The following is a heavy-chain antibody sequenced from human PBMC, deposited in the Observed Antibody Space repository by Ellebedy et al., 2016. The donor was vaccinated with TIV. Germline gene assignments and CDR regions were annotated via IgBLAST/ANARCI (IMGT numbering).Heavy chain of an antibody. Sequence: MPSETLSLTCTVSGGSISSYYWSWIRQPAGKRMEWIGRIHTSGTTNYNFSLESRVTMSVDTSKNQFSLNLTSVTAADTAVYYCVKGGGPVNWFDPWGQGTLVTVSS. D-gene: IGHD2-15*01. J-gene: IGHJ5*02. CDR3: VKGGGPVNWFDP. CDR2: IHTSGTT. V-gene: IGHV4-4*07. CDR1: GGSISSYY.